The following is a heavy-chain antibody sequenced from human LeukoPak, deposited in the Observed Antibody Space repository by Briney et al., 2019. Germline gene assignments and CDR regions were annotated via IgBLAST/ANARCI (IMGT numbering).Heavy chain of an antibody. V-gene: IGHV3-30*04. D-gene: IGHD3-22*01. J-gene: IGHJ4*02. CDR2: ISYDGTTK. Sequence: PGGSLRLSCAASGFTFRNYPVHWVRQAPGKGLEWVTVISYDGTTKYYADSVKGRFTISRDNSRNTLYLQMNNLRTEDTAVYYCASPYYYDGSSYYHFFDYWGLGTLVTVSS. CDR1: GFTFRNYP. CDR3: ASPYYYDGSSYYHFFDY.